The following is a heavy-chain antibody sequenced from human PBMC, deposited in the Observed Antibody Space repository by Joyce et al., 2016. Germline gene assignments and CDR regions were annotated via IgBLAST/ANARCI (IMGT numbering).Heavy chain of an antibody. V-gene: IGHV3-7*05. Sequence: EVQLVESGGGLVQPGGSLRLSCAASGFTFSRYWMSWGRQAPGKGLEWVANIKYDGSDKDSADSMKGRVTSSRDNAKNSVYLQVNSLRVEDTAVYYCVRLAEYFDQWGQGALVTVSS. CDR2: IKYDGSDK. CDR3: VRLAEYFDQ. D-gene: IGHD6-6*01. CDR1: GFTFSRYW. J-gene: IGHJ4*02.